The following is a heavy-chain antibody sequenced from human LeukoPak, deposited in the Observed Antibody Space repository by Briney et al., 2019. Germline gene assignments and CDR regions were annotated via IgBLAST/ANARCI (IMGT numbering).Heavy chain of an antibody. Sequence: SETLSLTCAVYGGSFSGYYWSWIRQPPGKGLEWIGSIYYSGSTYYNPSLKSRVTISVDTSKNQFSLKLSSVTAADTAVYYCARRARLEFIDCWGQGTLVTVSS. J-gene: IGHJ4*02. V-gene: IGHV4-34*01. CDR2: IYYSGST. D-gene: IGHD1-1*01. CDR3: ARRARLEFIDC. CDR1: GGSFSGYY.